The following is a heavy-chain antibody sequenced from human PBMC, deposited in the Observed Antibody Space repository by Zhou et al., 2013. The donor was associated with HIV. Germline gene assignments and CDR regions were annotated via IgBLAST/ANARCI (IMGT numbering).Heavy chain of an antibody. CDR1: GYTFTGYY. V-gene: IGHV1-46*01. J-gene: IGHJ4*02. CDR3: VRVASGLVRATRALRY. CDR2: INPGDGST. Sequence: QVQLVQSGAEVKKPGASVKVSCKASGYTFTGYYMHWVRQAPGQGLEWVGLINPGDGSTTHTQKFEGRVTMTRDTTTGTVSLQLRRLRIDDTAVYYCVRVASGLVRATRALRYWGQGTLAHRLL. D-gene: IGHD6-19*01.